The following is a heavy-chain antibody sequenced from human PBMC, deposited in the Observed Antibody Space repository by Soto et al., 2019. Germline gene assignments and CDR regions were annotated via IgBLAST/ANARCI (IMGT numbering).Heavy chain of an antibody. V-gene: IGHV4-31*03. CDR3: ARGAAGSGSYFFDY. D-gene: IGHD3-10*01. J-gene: IGHJ4*02. Sequence: PSETLSLTCTVSGGSITSGGYYWSWIRQHPGKGLEWIGYIYYSGFTYYNPSLESRVTISVDTSKNQFSLRLSSVTAADTAVYYCARGAAGSGSYFFDYWGPGTLVTVSS. CDR2: IYYSGFT. CDR1: GGSITSGGYY.